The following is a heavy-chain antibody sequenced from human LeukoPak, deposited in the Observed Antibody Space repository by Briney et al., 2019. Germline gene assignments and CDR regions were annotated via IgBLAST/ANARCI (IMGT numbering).Heavy chain of an antibody. J-gene: IGHJ5*02. CDR1: GGSFSGYY. CDR2: INHSGST. CDR3: ARGGRIVVVVAARRYNWFDP. V-gene: IGHV4-34*01. D-gene: IGHD2-15*01. Sequence: PSETLSLTCAVYGGSFSGYYWSWIRQPPGKGLEWIGEINHSGSTNYNPSLKSRVTISVDTSKNQFSLKLSSVTAADTAVYYCARGGRIVVVVAARRYNWFDPWGQGTPVTVSS.